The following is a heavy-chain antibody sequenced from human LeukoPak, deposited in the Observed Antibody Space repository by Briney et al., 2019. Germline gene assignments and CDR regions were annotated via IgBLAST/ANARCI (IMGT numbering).Heavy chain of an antibody. CDR1: GGYISTYY. CDR2: IYSSGST. D-gene: IGHD1-1*01. V-gene: IGHV4-4*07. J-gene: IGHJ4*01. CDR3: ARNKRLGWERADTTFDY. Sequence: PSETLSLTCTVSGGYISTYYWSWIRQPAGKGLEWLGRIYSSGSTNYNPSLKSRLAMSVDTSKNQFSLRLSSVTAADTAVYYCARNKRLGWERADTTFDYWGRGTLVTVSS.